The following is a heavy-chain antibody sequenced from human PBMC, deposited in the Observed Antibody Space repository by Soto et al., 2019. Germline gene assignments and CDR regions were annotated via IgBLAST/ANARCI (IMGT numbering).Heavy chain of an antibody. CDR3: AKQSSGWYFDY. V-gene: IGHV3-23*01. D-gene: IGHD6-19*01. J-gene: IGHJ4*02. Sequence: GGSLRLSCAASGFTFSSYAMSWVRQAPGKGLEWVSAISGSGGSTYYADSVKGRFTISRDNSKNTLYLQMNSLRVEDTALYYCAKQSSGWYFDYWGQGIPVTVSS. CDR1: GFTFSSYA. CDR2: ISGSGGST.